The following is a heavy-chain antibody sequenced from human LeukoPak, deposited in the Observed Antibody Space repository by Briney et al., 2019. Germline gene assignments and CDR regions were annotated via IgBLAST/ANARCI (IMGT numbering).Heavy chain of an antibody. J-gene: IGHJ4*02. D-gene: IGHD6-13*01. CDR1: GFTFSSYG. CDR2: IRYDGSNK. V-gene: IGHV3-30*02. CDR3: ARQTASTWLFDY. Sequence: GGSLRLSCAASGFTFSSYGMHWVRQAPGKGLEWVAFIRYDGSNKYYADSVKGRFTIPRDNSKNTLYLQMNSLRAEDTAVYYCARQTASTWLFDYWGQGTLVTVSS.